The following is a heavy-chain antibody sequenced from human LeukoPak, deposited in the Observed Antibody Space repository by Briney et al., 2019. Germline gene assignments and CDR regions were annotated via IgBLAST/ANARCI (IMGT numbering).Heavy chain of an antibody. CDR2: ISGSGGST. V-gene: IGHV3-23*01. CDR1: GFTFSSYA. CDR3: AKTESPVYAIGDFDY. Sequence: GGSLRLSCAASGFTFSSYAMSWVRQAPGKGLEWVSAISGSGGSTYYADSVKGRFTISRDNSKNTLYLQMNSLRAEDTAVYYCAKTESPVYAIGDFDYWGQGTLVTVSS. D-gene: IGHD2-8*01. J-gene: IGHJ4*02.